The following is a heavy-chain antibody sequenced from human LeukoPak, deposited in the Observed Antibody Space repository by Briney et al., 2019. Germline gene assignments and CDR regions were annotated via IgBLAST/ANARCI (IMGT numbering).Heavy chain of an antibody. CDR1: DYSISSHNY. J-gene: IGHJ4*02. Sequence: PSETLSLTCAVSDYSISSHNYWGWIRQPPGKGLEWIGSVYHSGSTHYSPSLKSRVTISVDTSKNQFSLKLSSVTAADTAVYYCARNDSSGYFHYWGQGALVTVSS. D-gene: IGHD3-22*01. CDR3: ARNDSSGYFHY. CDR2: VYHSGST. V-gene: IGHV4-38-2*01.